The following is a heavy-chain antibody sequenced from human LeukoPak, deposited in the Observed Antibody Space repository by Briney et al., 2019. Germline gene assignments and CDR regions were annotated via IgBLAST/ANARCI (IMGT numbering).Heavy chain of an antibody. D-gene: IGHD3-10*01. Sequence: GGSLRLSCAASGFTFSSYAMGWVRQAPGKGLQWVSTISGSDGSTYYADSVKGRFTISRDNSKNTLYLQMNSVRAEDTAVYFCARGGVDHYGSGTYYLMYYFDHWGQGALVTVSS. CDR3: ARGGVDHYGSGTYYLMYYFDH. V-gene: IGHV3-23*01. J-gene: IGHJ4*02. CDR1: GFTFSSYA. CDR2: ISGSDGST.